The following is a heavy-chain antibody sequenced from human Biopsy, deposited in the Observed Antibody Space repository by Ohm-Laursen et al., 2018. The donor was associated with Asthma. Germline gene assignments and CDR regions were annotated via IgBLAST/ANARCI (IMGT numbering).Heavy chain of an antibody. CDR2: LIPVLGTP. V-gene: IGHV1-69*01. CDR1: GGTSSSYA. D-gene: IGHD5-12*01. Sequence: GSSVKVSCKASGGTSSSYAISWVRQAPGQGLEWMGGLIPVLGTPDHAQMFEGRVTITADESTSTAYMELSSLSSEDTAVYYCARGYSGSDRIVYYYSGLEVWGQGTTVTVSS. J-gene: IGHJ6*02. CDR3: ARGYSGSDRIVYYYSGLEV.